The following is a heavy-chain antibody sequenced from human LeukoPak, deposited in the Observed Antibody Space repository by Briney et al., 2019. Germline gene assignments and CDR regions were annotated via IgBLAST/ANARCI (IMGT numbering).Heavy chain of an antibody. CDR1: GYTFTSYD. Sequence: ASVKVSCKASGYTFTSYDINWVRQATGQGLEWMGWMNPNSGNTGYAQKCQGRVTMTRDTSISTAYMELSRLRSDDTAVYYCARDPRVTYYYDSSGYSHTPDAFDIWGQGTMVTVSS. CDR3: ARDPRVTYYYDSSGYSHTPDAFDI. D-gene: IGHD3-22*01. V-gene: IGHV1-8*01. CDR2: MNPNSGNT. J-gene: IGHJ3*02.